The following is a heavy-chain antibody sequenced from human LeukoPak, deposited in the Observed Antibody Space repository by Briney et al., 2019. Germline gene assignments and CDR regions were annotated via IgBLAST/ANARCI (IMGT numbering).Heavy chain of an antibody. D-gene: IGHD3-10*01. CDR1: GGSISSGGYY. CDR3: AGITMVRGDISAAFDI. V-gene: IGHV4-31*03. J-gene: IGHJ3*02. Sequence: SETLSRTCTVSGGSISSGGYYWSWIRQHPGKGLEWIGYTYYSGSTYYNPPLKSRVTISVDTSKNQFSLKLSSVTAADTAVYYCAGITMVRGDISAAFDIWGQGTMVTVSS. CDR2: TYYSGST.